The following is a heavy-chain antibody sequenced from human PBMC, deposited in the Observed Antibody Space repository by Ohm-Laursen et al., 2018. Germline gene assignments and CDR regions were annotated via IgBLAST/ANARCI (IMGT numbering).Heavy chain of an antibody. CDR1: GFTFSSYA. D-gene: IGHD6-19*01. V-gene: IGHV3-23*01. Sequence: GSLRLSYAASGFTFSSYAMSWVRQAPGKGLEWVSAISGSGGSTYYADSVKGRFTISRDNSKNTLYLQMNSLRAEDTAVYYCAKDSGLWVAVTEAPDYWGQGTLVTVSS. J-gene: IGHJ4*02. CDR3: AKDSGLWVAVTEAPDY. CDR2: ISGSGGST.